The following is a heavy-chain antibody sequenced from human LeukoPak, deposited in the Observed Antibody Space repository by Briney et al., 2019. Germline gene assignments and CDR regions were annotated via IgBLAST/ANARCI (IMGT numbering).Heavy chain of an antibody. Sequence: GGSVRLSCAASGFTFDDYAMHWVRQATGKGLEWVSGISWNSGSIGYADSVKGRFTISRDNAKNSLYLQMNSLRAEDTALYYCAKGVAYYDILTGYYGDLDYWGQGTLVTVSS. D-gene: IGHD3-9*01. CDR2: ISWNSGSI. J-gene: IGHJ4*02. V-gene: IGHV3-9*01. CDR3: AKGVAYYDILTGYYGDLDY. CDR1: GFTFDDYA.